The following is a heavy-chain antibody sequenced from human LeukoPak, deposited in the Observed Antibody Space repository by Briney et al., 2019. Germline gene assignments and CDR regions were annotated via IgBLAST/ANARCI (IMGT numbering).Heavy chain of an antibody. CDR1: GVSFSTYY. CDR3: ARQLYGSDY. D-gene: IGHD4-17*01. V-gene: IGHV4-34*01. CDR2: VNHSGYT. J-gene: IGHJ4*02. Sequence: PSETLSLTCDVSGVSFSTYYWSWIRQSPEKGLEWIGEVNHSGYTNYNPSLKGRVTISVDTSKTQFSLKLSSASAADTAVYYCARQLYGSDYWGQGTLVTVSS.